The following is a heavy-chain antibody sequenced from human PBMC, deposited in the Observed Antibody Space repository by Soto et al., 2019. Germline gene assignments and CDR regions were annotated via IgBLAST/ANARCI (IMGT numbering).Heavy chain of an antibody. D-gene: IGHD5-12*01. Sequence: PSETLSLTCTVSGGSISSGDYYWSWIRQPPGKGLEWIGYIYYGGSTYYHPSLKSRLTISVDTSKNQFSLKLSSVTAADTAVYYCARGLEMATTFAPGMDVRGQGTTVTVSS. CDR2: IYYGGST. CDR3: ARGLEMATTFAPGMDV. CDR1: GGSISSGDYY. V-gene: IGHV4-30-4*02. J-gene: IGHJ6*02.